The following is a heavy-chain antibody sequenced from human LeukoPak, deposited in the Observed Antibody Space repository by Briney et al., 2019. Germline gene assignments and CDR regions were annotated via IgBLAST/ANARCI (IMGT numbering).Heavy chain of an antibody. J-gene: IGHJ6*02. D-gene: IGHD3-10*01. CDR3: ARDHRVRGVSYGMDV. V-gene: IGHV3-21*01. CDR1: GFTFSSYS. CDR2: ISSSSSYI. Sequence: PGGSLRLSCAASGFTFSSYSMNWVRQAPGKGLEWVSSISSSSSYIYYADSVKGRFTISRDNAKNSLYLQMNSLRAEDTAVYYCARDHRVRGVSYGMDVWGQGTTVTVSS.